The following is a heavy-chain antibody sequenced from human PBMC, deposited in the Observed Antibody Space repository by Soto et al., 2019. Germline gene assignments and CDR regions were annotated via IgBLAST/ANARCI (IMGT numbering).Heavy chain of an antibody. CDR3: ARGRYSSGWSGVGYNQYVGLDV. CDR1: GDPISSSTYY. Sequence: SETLSLTCTVSGDPISSSTYYWGWIRQPPGKGLEWIGSIYYSGSTYYNPSLKSRVTISVDTSKNQFSLKLSSVTAADTAVYYCARGRYSSGWSGVGYNQYVGLDVWGQGTTVTVSS. CDR2: IYYSGST. D-gene: IGHD6-19*01. J-gene: IGHJ6*02. V-gene: IGHV4-39*01.